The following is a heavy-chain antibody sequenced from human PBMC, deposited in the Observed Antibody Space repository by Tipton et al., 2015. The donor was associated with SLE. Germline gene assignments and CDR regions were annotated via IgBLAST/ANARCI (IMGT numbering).Heavy chain of an antibody. V-gene: IGHV4-34*01. CDR2: INHSG. D-gene: IGHD2-2*01. CDR1: GGSFSGYY. J-gene: IGHJ6*02. CDR3: ARDDRVVVVPAAMGFLYGMDV. Sequence: TLSLTCAVYGGSFSGYYWSWIRQPPGKGLEWIGEINHSGSTISVDTSKNQFSLKLSSVTAADTAVYYCARDDRVVVVPAAMGFLYGMDVWGQGTTVTVSS.